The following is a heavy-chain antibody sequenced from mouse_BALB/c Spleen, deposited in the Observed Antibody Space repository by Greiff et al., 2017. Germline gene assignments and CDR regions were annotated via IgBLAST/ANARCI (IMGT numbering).Heavy chain of an antibody. V-gene: IGHV6-6*02. CDR3: TITTACAMDY. J-gene: IGHJ4*01. Sequence: EVKLQESGGGLVQPGGSMKLSCVASGFTFSSYWMSWVRQSPEKGLEWVAEIRLKSDNYATHYAESVKGKFTISRDDSKSRLYLQMNSLRAEDTGIDYCTITTACAMDYWGQGTSVTVSS. D-gene: IGHD1-1*01. CDR2: IRLKSDNYAT. CDR1: GFTFSSYW.